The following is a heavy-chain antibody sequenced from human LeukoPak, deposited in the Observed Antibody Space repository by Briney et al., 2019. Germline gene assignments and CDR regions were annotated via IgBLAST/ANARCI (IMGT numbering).Heavy chain of an antibody. V-gene: IGHV3-48*04. CDR3: ARDAAYYYDSSGYSPFDY. Sequence: PGGSLRLSCAASGFTFSSYSMNWVRQAPGKGLEWVSYISSSSTIYYADSVKGRFTISRDNAKNSLYLQMNSLRAEDTAVYYCARDAAYYYDSSGYSPFDYWGQGTLVTVSS. J-gene: IGHJ4*02. CDR2: ISSSSTI. CDR1: GFTFSSYS. D-gene: IGHD3-22*01.